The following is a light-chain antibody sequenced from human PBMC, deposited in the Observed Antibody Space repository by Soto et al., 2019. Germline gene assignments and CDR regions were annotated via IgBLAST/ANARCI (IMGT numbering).Light chain of an antibody. Sequence: DIQMTQSPSSLSASVGDRVTITCQASQDISNYLNWYQQKPGKAPKLLIYDASNLETGVPSRFSGSGSGTDLTFTIISLQAEDISTYYCQQDDNRPRWAFGRGTKVEIK. CDR2: DAS. J-gene: IGKJ1*01. CDR3: QQDDNRPRWA. V-gene: IGKV1-33*01. CDR1: QDISNY.